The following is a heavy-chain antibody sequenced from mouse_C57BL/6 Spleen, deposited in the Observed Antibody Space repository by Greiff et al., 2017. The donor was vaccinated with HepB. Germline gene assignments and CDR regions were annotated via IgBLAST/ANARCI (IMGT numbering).Heavy chain of an antibody. Sequence: QVQLQQSGTELVKPGASVKLSCKASGYTFTSYWMHWVKQRPGQGLEWIGNINPSNGGTNYNEKFKSKATLTVDKSSSTAYMQLSSLTSEDSAVYYCAREFDFYYYGSSFLAYWGQGTLVTVSA. CDR1: GYTFTSYW. CDR3: AREFDFYYYGSSFLAY. V-gene: IGHV1-53*01. J-gene: IGHJ3*01. CDR2: INPSNGGT. D-gene: IGHD1-1*01.